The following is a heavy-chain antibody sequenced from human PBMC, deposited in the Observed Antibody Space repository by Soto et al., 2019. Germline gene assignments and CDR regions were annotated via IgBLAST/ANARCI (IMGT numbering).Heavy chain of an antibody. J-gene: IGHJ3*01. CDR2: ISSGGTTK. CDR3: AKDYLGSSNVFDV. Sequence: GGSLRLSCVASGFTFSNYDFHWVRRTPGKGLQWMAAISSGGTTKNYAESVKGRFFISRDNSRNTVFLHMNSVRDEDTALYYCAKDYLGSSNVFDVWGRGXVVTVSS. V-gene: IGHV3-30*18. CDR1: GFTFSNYD. D-gene: IGHD2-2*01.